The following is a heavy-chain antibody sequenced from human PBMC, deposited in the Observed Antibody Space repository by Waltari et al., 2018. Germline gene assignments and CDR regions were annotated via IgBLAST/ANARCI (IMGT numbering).Heavy chain of an antibody. CDR3: AKSSFNYDFVMAT. CDR2: IRNSGDTP. J-gene: IGHJ5*02. Sequence: EVHLLESGGGLVQPGESLRLSCSVSGFPLTDFPMTWFRQVSGKGLEGVSSIRNSGDTPFYADSVRGRFTISKDISKNTLFLDMIGLRGEDTATYYCAKSSFNYDFVMATWGQGALVTVSS. V-gene: IGHV3-23*01. D-gene: IGHD3-3*01. CDR1: GFPLTDFP.